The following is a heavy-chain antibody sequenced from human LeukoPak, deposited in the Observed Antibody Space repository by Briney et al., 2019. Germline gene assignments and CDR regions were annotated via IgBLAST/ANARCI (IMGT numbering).Heavy chain of an antibody. V-gene: IGHV1-2*02. Sequence: ASVKVSCKASGGTFSSYAISWVRQAPGQGLEWMGWINPNSGGTNYAQKFQGRVTMTRDTSISTAYMELSRLRSDDTAVYYCARGYPNDAFDIWGQGTMVTVSS. CDR2: INPNSGGT. CDR3: ARGYPNDAFDI. D-gene: IGHD1-1*01. CDR1: GGTFSSYA. J-gene: IGHJ3*02.